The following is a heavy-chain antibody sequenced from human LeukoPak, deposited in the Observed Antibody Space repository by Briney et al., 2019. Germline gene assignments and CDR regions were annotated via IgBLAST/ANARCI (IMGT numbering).Heavy chain of an antibody. J-gene: IGHJ4*02. V-gene: IGHV3-49*03. CDR2: IRSKAYGGTT. CDR1: GFTFGDYA. D-gene: IGHD3-10*01. CDR3: TRETITMVRGVIITPYFDY. Sequence: GGSLRLSCTASGFTFGDYAMSWFRQAPGKGLEWVGFIRSKAYGGTTEYAASVKGRFTISRDDSKSIAYLQMNSLKTEDTAVYYCTRETITMVRGVIITPYFDYWGQGTLVTVSS.